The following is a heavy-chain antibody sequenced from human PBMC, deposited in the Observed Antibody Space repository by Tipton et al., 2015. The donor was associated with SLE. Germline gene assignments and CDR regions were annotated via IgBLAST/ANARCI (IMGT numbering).Heavy chain of an antibody. J-gene: IGHJ3*02. CDR3: ARGRELGRDDAFDI. CDR1: GGSFSGYY. V-gene: IGHV4-34*01. D-gene: IGHD1-1*01. Sequence: TLSLTCAVYGGSFSGYYWSWIRQPPGKGLEWIGEINHSGSTYYNPSLKSRVTISVDTSKNQFSLKLSSVTAADTAVYYCARGRELGRDDAFDIWGQGTMVTVSS. CDR2: INHSGST.